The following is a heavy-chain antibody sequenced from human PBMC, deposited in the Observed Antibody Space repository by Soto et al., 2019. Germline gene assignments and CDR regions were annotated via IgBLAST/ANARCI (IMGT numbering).Heavy chain of an antibody. V-gene: IGHV3-30-3*01. D-gene: IGHD3-3*01. J-gene: IGHJ4*02. CDR3: ARDKRDLRFLEWSYYFDY. Sequence: QVQLVESGGSVDQPGRSLRLSCAASGFTFSSSAMHWVRQAPGKGLEWVAVISYDGSNKYYADSVKGRFTISRDNSKNTLYLQMNSLRAEDTAVYYCARDKRDLRFLEWSYYFDYWGQGTLVTVSS. CDR2: ISYDGSNK. CDR1: GFTFSSSA.